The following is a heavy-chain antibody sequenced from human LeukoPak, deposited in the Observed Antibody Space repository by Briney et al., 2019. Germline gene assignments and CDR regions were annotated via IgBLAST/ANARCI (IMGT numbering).Heavy chain of an antibody. CDR2: IYYSGST. D-gene: IGHD3-3*01. CDR1: GGSISSSSYY. J-gene: IGHJ4*02. CDR3: ARLTPDYDFWSGYYPMGNRYFDY. Sequence: NTSETLSLTCTVSGGSISSSSYYWGWIRQPPGKGLEWIGSIYYSGSTYYNPSLKSRVTISVGTSKNQFSLKLSSVTAADTAVYYCARLTPDYDFWSGYYPMGNRYFDYWGQGTLVTVSS. V-gene: IGHV4-39*01.